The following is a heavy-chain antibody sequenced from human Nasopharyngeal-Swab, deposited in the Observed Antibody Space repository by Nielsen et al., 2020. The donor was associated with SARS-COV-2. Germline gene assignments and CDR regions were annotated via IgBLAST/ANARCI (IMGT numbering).Heavy chain of an antibody. CDR3: ARGSLTTDYGDYSYFQH. CDR2: IYSRGET. D-gene: IGHD4-17*01. Sequence: WIRQPPGKGLEWVAVIYSRGETHYTDSVRGRFTISRDNSKNTLYLQMNSLRAEDTAVYYCARGSLTTDYGDYSYFQHWGQGTLVTVSS. V-gene: IGHV3-53*01. J-gene: IGHJ1*01.